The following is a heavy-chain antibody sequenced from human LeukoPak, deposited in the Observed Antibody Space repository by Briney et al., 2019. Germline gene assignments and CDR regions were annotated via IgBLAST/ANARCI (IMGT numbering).Heavy chain of an antibody. D-gene: IGHD4-17*01. J-gene: IGHJ4*02. CDR2: ISTSSSYI. Sequence: GGSLRLSCTASGFTFNGYSMDWVRQAPGKGLEWVSSISTSSSYIYYADSVKGRFTISRNNPKNSLYLQMNSLRAEDTAVYYCARNRGDPSYFDYWGQGTLVTVSS. V-gene: IGHV3-21*01. CDR1: GFTFNGYS. CDR3: ARNRGDPSYFDY.